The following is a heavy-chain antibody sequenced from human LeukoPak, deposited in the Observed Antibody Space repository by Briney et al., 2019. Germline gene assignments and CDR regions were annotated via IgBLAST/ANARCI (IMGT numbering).Heavy chain of an antibody. CDR1: GGSISSYY. Sequence: SETLSLTCTVSGGSISSYYWSWIRQPPGKGLERIGYIYYSGSTNYNPSLKSRVTISVDTSKNQFSLKLSSVTAADTAVYYCSSSGYSSGWFYWFDPWGQGTLVTVSS. D-gene: IGHD6-19*01. V-gene: IGHV4-59*01. CDR3: SSSGYSSGWFYWFDP. J-gene: IGHJ5*02. CDR2: IYYSGST.